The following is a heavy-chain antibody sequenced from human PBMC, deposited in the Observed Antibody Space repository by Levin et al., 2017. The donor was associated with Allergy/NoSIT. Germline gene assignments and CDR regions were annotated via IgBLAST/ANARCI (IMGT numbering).Heavy chain of an antibody. V-gene: IGHV5-51*01. J-gene: IGHJ6*02. CDR1: GYTFATSW. CDR2: IYPGDSDT. Sequence: KVSCKASGYTFATSWIGWVRQMPGKGLEWMGVIYPGDSDTRYSPSFQGQVTISADKSISTAYLEWSSLKASDTAMYYCARRCTGGSCYSGNSYGMDVWGQGTTVIVSS. D-gene: IGHD2-15*01. CDR3: ARRCTGGSCYSGNSYGMDV.